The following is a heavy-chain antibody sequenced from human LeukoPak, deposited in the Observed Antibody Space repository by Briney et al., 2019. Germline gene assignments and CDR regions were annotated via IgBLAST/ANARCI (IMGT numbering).Heavy chain of an antibody. J-gene: IGHJ4*02. CDR2: INPNSGGT. CDR1: GYTFTGYY. CDR3: ARVFLPATYYYGSGSYYPDY. D-gene: IGHD3-10*01. V-gene: IGHV1-2*02. Sequence: ASVKVSCKASGYTFTGYYMHWVRQAPGQGLEWMGWINPNSGGTNYAQKFQGRVTMTRDTSISTAYMELSRLRSDDTAVCYCARVFLPATYYYGSGSYYPDYWGQGTLVTVSS.